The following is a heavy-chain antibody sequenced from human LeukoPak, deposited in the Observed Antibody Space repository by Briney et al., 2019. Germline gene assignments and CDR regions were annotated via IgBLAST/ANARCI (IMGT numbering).Heavy chain of an antibody. J-gene: IGHJ5*02. CDR3: AKAVAPISQDGDYRRWFDP. CDR2: IRYDGSNK. V-gene: IGHV3-30*02. D-gene: IGHD4-17*01. CDR1: GFTFSSYG. Sequence: GGSLRLSCAASGFTFSSYGMHWVRQAPGKGLEWVAFIRYDGSNKYYADSVKGRFTISRDSSKNTLYLQMNSLRAEDTAVYYCAKAVAPISQDGDYRRWFDPWGQGTLVTVSS.